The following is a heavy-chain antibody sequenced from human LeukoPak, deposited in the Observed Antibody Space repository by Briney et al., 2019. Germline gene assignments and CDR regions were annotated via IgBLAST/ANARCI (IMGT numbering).Heavy chain of an antibody. J-gene: IGHJ4*02. CDR1: GYSFTSYG. CDR3: ARDAADTVRGGDY. Sequence: ASMKVSCKTSGYSFTSYGISWVRQAPGQGLEWMGWISANSGNTNYAQKLQGRVTMTTDTSTSTAYMELRSLRSDGTAVYFCARDAADTVRGGDYWGQGSLVTVSS. D-gene: IGHD5-18*01. V-gene: IGHV1-18*01. CDR2: ISANSGNT.